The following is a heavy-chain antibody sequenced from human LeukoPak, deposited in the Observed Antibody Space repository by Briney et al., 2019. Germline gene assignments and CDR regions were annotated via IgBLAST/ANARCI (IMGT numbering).Heavy chain of an antibody. D-gene: IGHD6-19*01. CDR1: GFSFSSYW. CDR2: IKEDGSEK. V-gene: IGHV3-7*03. J-gene: IGHJ4*02. Sequence: PGGSLRLSCAASGFSFSSYWMSWVRQPPGKGLEWVANIKEDGSEKNYVDSVKGRFTISRDNAKSSVYLQMNSLRAEDTAMYYCAKDTWLVAVGIQVFDYWGQGSLVTVSS. CDR3: AKDTWLVAVGIQVFDY.